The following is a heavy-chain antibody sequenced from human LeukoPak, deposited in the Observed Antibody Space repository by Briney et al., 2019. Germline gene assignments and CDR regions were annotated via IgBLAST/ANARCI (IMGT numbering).Heavy chain of an antibody. J-gene: IGHJ4*02. CDR2: IYHSGST. CDR3: ARDGEQQLN. CDR1: GGSISSGGYY. V-gene: IGHV4-30-2*01. D-gene: IGHD6-13*01. Sequence: PSETLSLTCTVSGGSISSGGYYWSWIRQPPGKGLEWIGYIYHSGSTYYNPSLKSRVTISVDRSKNQFSLKLSSVTAADTAVYYCARDGEQQLNWGQGTLVTVSS.